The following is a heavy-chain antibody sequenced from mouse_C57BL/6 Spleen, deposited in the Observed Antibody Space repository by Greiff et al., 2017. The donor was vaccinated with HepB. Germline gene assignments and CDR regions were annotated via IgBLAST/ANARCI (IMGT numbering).Heavy chain of an antibody. CDR1: GYTFTSYW. D-gene: IGHD1-1*01. CDR3: ARGDYGSSPWFAY. Sequence: QVQLKQPGAELVRPGTSVKLSCKASGYTFTSYWMHWVKQRPGQGLEWIGVIDPSDSYTNYNQKFKGKATLTVDTSSSTAYMQLSSLTSEDSAVYYCARGDYGSSPWFAYWGQGTLVTVSA. V-gene: IGHV1-59*01. CDR2: IDPSDSYT. J-gene: IGHJ3*01.